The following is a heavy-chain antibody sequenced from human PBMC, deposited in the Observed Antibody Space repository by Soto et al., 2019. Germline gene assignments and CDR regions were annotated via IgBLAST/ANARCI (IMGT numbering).Heavy chain of an antibody. J-gene: IGHJ6*03. Sequence: LVESGGAVVKPGGSLRLSCAGSGFTFSNHYMFWFRQAPGKGPEWVSYIGTTGSIIYYADSVEGRFTISRDNAQNRLFLETNNLRAEDAAIYYCAMADYFYMDVWGKGTTFTVSS. V-gene: IGHV3-11*01. CDR2: IGTTGSII. CDR1: GFTFSNHY. CDR3: AMADYFYMDV.